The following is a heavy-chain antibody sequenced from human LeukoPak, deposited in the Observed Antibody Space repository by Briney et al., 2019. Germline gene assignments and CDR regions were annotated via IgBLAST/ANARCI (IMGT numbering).Heavy chain of an antibody. Sequence: SETLSLTCTVSGGSISSNYWSWIRQPPGKGLEWIGYIYYNGSTSYSPSLKSRVTISLDTSKNQFSLKLTSVTAVDTAVYYCARYVSGSPGAFDIWGQGTMVTVSS. D-gene: IGHD3-10*01. V-gene: IGHV4-59*08. CDR3: ARYVSGSPGAFDI. CDR2: IYYNGST. CDR1: GGSISSNY. J-gene: IGHJ3*02.